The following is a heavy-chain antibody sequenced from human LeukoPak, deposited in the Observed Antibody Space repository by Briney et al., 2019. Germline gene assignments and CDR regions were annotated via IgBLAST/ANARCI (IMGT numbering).Heavy chain of an antibody. CDR1: GGSISSSSYY. V-gene: IGHV4-39*07. CDR2: IYYSGST. J-gene: IGHJ3*02. Sequence: SETLPLTCTVSGGSISSSSYYWGWIRQPPGKGLEWIGSIYYSGSTYYNPSLKSRVTISVDTSKNQFSLKLSSVTAADTAVYYCARVGGGLDAFDIWGQGTMVTVSS. D-gene: IGHD3-16*01. CDR3: ARVGGGLDAFDI.